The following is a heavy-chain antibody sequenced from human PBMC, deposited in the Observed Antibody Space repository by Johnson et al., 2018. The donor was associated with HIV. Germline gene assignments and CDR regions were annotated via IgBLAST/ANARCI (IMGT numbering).Heavy chain of an antibody. V-gene: IGHV3-7*01. Sequence: VQLVESGGGLVQPGGSLRLSCAASGFTFSNYGMHWVRQAPGKGLEWVANIKQDGSEKYYVDSVKGRFTISRDNAKHSLYLQMNSLRAEDTAVYYCARDPFWLKAFDIWGQGTMVTVSS. CDR3: ARDPFWLKAFDI. CDR2: IKQDGSEK. CDR1: GFTFSNYG. D-gene: IGHD3-22*01. J-gene: IGHJ3*02.